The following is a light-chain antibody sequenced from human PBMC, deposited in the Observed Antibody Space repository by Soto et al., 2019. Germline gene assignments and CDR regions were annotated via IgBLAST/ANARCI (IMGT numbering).Light chain of an antibody. CDR2: GAT. CDR1: QSVNTRH. CDR3: QEYSSSQT. J-gene: IGKJ1*01. V-gene: IGKV3-20*01. Sequence: EIVLTQSPGTLSLSPGERATLSCRASQSVNTRHFAWYQQKPGQAPRLLIYGATSRATGIPDRFSGSGSGTDFTLTISRLEPEDFAVYYCQEYSSSQTFGQGTKVEIK.